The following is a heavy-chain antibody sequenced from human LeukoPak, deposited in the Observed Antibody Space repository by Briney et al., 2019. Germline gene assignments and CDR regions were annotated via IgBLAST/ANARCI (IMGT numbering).Heavy chain of an antibody. CDR3: ANEGVVGATYDY. V-gene: IGHV3-9*01. D-gene: IGHD1-26*01. CDR1: GFTFDDYA. CDR2: ISWNSGSV. Sequence: GGSLRLSCAASGFTFDDYAMHWVRQAPGKGLEWVSGISWNSGSVGYADSVKGRFTISRDNAKNSLYLQMNSLRAEDTAVYYCANEGVVGATYDYWGQGTLVTVSS. J-gene: IGHJ4*02.